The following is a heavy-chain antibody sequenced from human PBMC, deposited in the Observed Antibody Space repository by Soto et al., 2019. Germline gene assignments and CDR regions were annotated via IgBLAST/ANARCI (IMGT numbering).Heavy chain of an antibody. D-gene: IGHD3-16*01. V-gene: IGHV4-34*01. CDR2: TDQSGGT. CDR1: GGSFSPYY. Sequence: QVQLQQWGTGLLKSSETLSLNCAVYGGSFSPYYWSWVRQPPGKGLEWIGETDQSGGTYYNPSLKSRVTVSLDTSKNQFSLEVKSVTAADTAVYYCAIGRGGNKYWGRGTLVTVSS. CDR3: AIGRGGNKY. J-gene: IGHJ4*02.